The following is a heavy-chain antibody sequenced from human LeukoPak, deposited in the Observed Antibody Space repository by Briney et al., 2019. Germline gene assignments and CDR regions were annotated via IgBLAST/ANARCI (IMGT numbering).Heavy chain of an antibody. V-gene: IGHV3-7*01. Sequence: GGSLRLSCAASGFTFSSYWMSWVREAPGKGLEWGSNIKEDGSEKYYVDSVKGRFTISRDNAKNPLYLQMNSLRAEDTAVYYCARERDYDILTGYSASPGFDYWGQGTLVTVSS. J-gene: IGHJ4*02. CDR3: ARERDYDILTGYSASPGFDY. D-gene: IGHD3-9*01. CDR2: IKEDGSEK. CDR1: GFTFSSYW.